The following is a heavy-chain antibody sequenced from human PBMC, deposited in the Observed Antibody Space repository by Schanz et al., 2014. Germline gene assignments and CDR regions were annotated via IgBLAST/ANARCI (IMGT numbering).Heavy chain of an antibody. J-gene: IGHJ3*01. D-gene: IGHD3-9*01. Sequence: QVQLVQSGAEVKKPGASVKVSCKVSGYSFTTYGLNWVRQAPGQGPEWMGWISAFDDKTDYAQNFQGRLIMTTDTSTTTAYMELRGLRSDDTAVYYCARETTIITGGAFDVWGQGTMVTVSS. CDR3: ARETTIITGGAFDV. CDR1: GYSFTTYG. V-gene: IGHV1-18*01. CDR2: ISAFDDKT.